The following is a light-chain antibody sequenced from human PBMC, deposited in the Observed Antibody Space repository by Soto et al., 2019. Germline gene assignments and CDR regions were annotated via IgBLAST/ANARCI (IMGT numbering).Light chain of an antibody. CDR2: DAS. J-gene: IGKJ3*01. Sequence: EIVLTQSPATLSLSPGERATLSCRASQSVSSYLAWYQQKPGQAPRLLIYDASNRATGISARFSGSGSGTDLPLSISSLEPEDFAVYYCQQRSNWPLTFGPGTKVDIK. CDR3: QQRSNWPLT. V-gene: IGKV3-11*01. CDR1: QSVSSY.